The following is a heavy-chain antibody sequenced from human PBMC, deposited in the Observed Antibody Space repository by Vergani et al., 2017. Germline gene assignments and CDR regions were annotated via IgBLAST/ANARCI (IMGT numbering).Heavy chain of an antibody. V-gene: IGHV3-53*01. CDR2: IYSGGST. CDR3: ARETRDGYNCEFLFGSEV. Sequence: EVQLVESGGGLIQPGGSLRLSCAASGFTVSSNYMSWVRQAPGKGLEWVSVIYSGGSTYYADSVKGRFTISSDNSKNTLYLHMNSLRAEDTAVYYWARETRDGYNCEFLFGSEVWGQGTMVTVSS. J-gene: IGHJ3*01. D-gene: IGHD5-24*01. CDR1: GFTVSSNY.